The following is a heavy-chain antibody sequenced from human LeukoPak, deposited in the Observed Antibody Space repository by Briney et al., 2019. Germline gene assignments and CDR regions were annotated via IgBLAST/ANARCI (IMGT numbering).Heavy chain of an antibody. Sequence: GESLKISCKASGYSFTSYWIGWVRQMPGKGLEWMGIIYPGDSDTRYSLSFRGQVTISADKSITTAYLQWSSLKASDTAMYYCARLDRGGDPPVIDFWGQGTLVTVSS. V-gene: IGHV5-51*01. CDR2: IYPGDSDT. CDR3: ARLDRGGDPPVIDF. CDR1: GYSFTSYW. J-gene: IGHJ4*02. D-gene: IGHD2-21*02.